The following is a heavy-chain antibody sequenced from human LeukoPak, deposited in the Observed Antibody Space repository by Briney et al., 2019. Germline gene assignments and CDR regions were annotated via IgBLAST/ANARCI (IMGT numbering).Heavy chain of an antibody. CDR1: GDRVSSSSAA. J-gene: IGHJ6*02. Sequence: SQTLSLTCAISGDRVSSSSAAWNWIRQSPSRGLEWLGRIYNRPKWNVNYAESVKSRITVNPDTTKNPFSLQLKSVTPEDTAVYYCARGRPHYDGLDVWGQGTTVTVSS. D-gene: IGHD3-22*01. V-gene: IGHV6-1*01. CDR3: ARGRPHYDGLDV. CDR2: IYNRPKWNV.